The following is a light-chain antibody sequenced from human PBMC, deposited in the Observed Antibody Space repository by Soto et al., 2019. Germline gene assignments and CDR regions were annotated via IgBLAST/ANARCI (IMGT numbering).Light chain of an antibody. CDR1: SSPVGGYHY. Sequence: QSALAQPRSVSGSPGQSVTISCTGTSSPVGGYHYVSWYQQFPGKAPKLMIYAVSQRPSGVPDRFSGSESGNTASLTISGLQADDEADYYRCSYAGRYTYVFGSGTKVTVL. J-gene: IGLJ1*01. V-gene: IGLV2-11*01. CDR3: CSYAGRYTYV. CDR2: AVS.